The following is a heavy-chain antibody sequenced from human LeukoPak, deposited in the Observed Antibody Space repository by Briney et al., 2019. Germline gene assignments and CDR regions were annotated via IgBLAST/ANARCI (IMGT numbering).Heavy chain of an antibody. J-gene: IGHJ4*02. CDR1: GYTFTGYY. CDR3: ARGAYYYDSSGYHTFDY. CDR2: MNPNIGNT. V-gene: IGHV1-8*02. D-gene: IGHD3-22*01. Sequence: SVKVSCKASGYTFTGYYMHWVRQAPGQGLEWMGWMNPNIGNTGYAQKFQGRVTMSRNTSISTAYMELSSLRSEDTAVYYCARGAYYYDSSGYHTFDYWGQGTLVTVSS.